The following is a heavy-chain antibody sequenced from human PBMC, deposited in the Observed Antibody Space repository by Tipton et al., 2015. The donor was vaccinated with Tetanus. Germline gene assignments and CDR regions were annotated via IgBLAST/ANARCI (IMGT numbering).Heavy chain of an antibody. D-gene: IGHD1-26*01. CDR2: ISAYNGNT. Sequence: QLVQSGAEVKKPGASVKVSCKASGYTFTSYGISWVRQAPGQGLEWMGWISAYNGNTNYAQKLQGRVTMSTDTYTSTAYMELRSLRSDDTAVYYCARDSSLGATFDYYGMDVWGQGTTVTVSS. V-gene: IGHV1-18*04. CDR1: GYTFTSYG. J-gene: IGHJ6*02. CDR3: ARDSSLGATFDYYGMDV.